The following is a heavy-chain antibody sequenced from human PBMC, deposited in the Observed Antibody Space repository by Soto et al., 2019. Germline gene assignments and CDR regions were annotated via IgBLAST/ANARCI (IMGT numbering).Heavy chain of an antibody. CDR2: ITYDGSNK. CDR3: ARGGYCSSTSCSGPSYSGMYV. V-gene: IGHV3-30*03. CDR1: GFTFSSYG. D-gene: IGHD2-2*01. Sequence: GGSLRLSCAASGFTFSSYGMHWVRQAPGKGLEWVGVITYDGSNKFYADSVKGRFTISRENSKNTLYLQMNSLRAEDTAVYYCARGGYCSSTSCSGPSYSGMYVWGQGTTVTVSS. J-gene: IGHJ6*02.